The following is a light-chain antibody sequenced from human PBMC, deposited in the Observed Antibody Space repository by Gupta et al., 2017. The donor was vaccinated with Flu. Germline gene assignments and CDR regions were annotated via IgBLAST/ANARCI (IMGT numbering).Light chain of an antibody. V-gene: IGKV3-20*01. CDR3: QQDGSSPWT. Sequence: DIVLTQSPGTLSLSPVERVTLSCRASPSVSSSYLAWYQQKPGLAPRLLIFGASSRATGIPDSVSGSGSGTDFTLTISRLEPEDFAVYYCQQDGSSPWTFGQGTKVEI. CDR2: GAS. CDR1: PSVSSSY. J-gene: IGKJ1*01.